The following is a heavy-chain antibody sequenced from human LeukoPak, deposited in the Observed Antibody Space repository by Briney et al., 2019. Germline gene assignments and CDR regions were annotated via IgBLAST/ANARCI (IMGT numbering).Heavy chain of an antibody. CDR1: GYTFTSYG. Sequence: GASVKVSCKASGYTFTSYGISWVRQAPGQGLEWMGWISAYNGNTNYAQKLQGRVTMTTDTSTSTAYMELRSLRSDDTAVYYCARKTYHYDSSGPDFDYWGQGTLVTVSS. J-gene: IGHJ4*02. V-gene: IGHV1-18*01. CDR3: ARKTYHYDSSGPDFDY. D-gene: IGHD3-22*01. CDR2: ISAYNGNT.